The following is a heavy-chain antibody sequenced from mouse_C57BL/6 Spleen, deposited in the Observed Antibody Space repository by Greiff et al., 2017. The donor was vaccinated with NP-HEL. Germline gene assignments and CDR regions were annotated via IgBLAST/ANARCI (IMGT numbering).Heavy chain of an antibody. CDR3: AREKEYYGYDGYFDV. CDR1: GFSLTSYG. Sequence: VQGVESGPGLVQPSQSLSITCTVSGFSLTSYGVHWVRQSPGKGLEWLGVIWSGGSTDYNAAFISRLSISKDNSKSQVFFKMNSLQADDTAIYYCAREKEYYGYDGYFDVWGTGTTVTVSS. D-gene: IGHD2-2*01. V-gene: IGHV2-2*01. CDR2: IWSGGST. J-gene: IGHJ1*03.